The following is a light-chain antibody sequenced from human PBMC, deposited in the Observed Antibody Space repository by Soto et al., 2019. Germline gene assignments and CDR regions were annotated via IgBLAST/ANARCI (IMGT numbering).Light chain of an antibody. CDR2: DVS. Sequence: QSALTQPASVSGSPGQSITISCTGTSSDVGGYNNVSWYQQHPGKAPKLMIYDVSNRPSGVSNRFSGSKSGNTASRTISGLQAEDEADYYCSSYTSSSTLVVFGGGTKLTVL. CDR3: SSYTSSSTLVV. V-gene: IGLV2-14*01. CDR1: SSDVGGYNN. J-gene: IGLJ2*01.